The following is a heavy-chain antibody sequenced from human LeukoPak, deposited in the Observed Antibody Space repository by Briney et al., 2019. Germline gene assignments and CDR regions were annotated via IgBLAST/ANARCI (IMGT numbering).Heavy chain of an antibody. CDR1: GGSISSSSYY. V-gene: IGHV4-39*07. CDR3: ARGSVPDY. Sequence: PSETLSLTCTVSGGSISSSSYYWGWLRQPSGKGLEWIGSIYYSGSTYYNPSLKSRVTMSVDTSKNQFSLNLSSVTAADTAVYYCARGSVPDYWGQGTLVTVSS. CDR2: IYYSGST. J-gene: IGHJ4*02. D-gene: IGHD3-10*01.